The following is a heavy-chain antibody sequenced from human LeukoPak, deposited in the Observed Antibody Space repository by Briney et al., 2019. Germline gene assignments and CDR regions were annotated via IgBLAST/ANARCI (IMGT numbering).Heavy chain of an antibody. CDR2: IDTDGTIT. J-gene: IGHJ5*02. D-gene: IGHD3-10*01. CDR3: ARKVYYYGSGRKWFDP. V-gene: IGHV3-74*01. CDR1: GYIFSSYW. Sequence: GGSLRLSCSASGYIFSSYWMHWVRQAPGEGLVWVSRIDTDGTITSYADSVKGRFTISRDNAKNTLYLQMNSLRTEDTAVYYCARKVYYYGSGRKWFDPWGQGTLVTVSS.